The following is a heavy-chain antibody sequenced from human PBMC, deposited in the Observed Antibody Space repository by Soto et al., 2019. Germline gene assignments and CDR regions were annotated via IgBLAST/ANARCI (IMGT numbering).Heavy chain of an antibody. CDR1: GFTFSSYS. CDR2: ISSSSSYI. Sequence: EVQLVESGGGLVKPGGSLRLSCAASGFTFSSYSMNWVRQAPGKGLEWVSSISSSSSYIYYADSVKGRFTISRDNAKNSLYLQRNSLGAEATALYYCARDLWGIVLMVYLYGMDVWGQGSTVTVSS. V-gene: IGHV3-21*01. J-gene: IGHJ6*02. D-gene: IGHD2-8*01. CDR3: ARDLWGIVLMVYLYGMDV.